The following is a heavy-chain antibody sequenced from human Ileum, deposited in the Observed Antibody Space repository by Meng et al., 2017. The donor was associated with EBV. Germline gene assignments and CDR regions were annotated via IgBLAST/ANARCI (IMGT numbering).Heavy chain of an antibody. Sequence: HLHELGPDFVMHLELLSLICSVSVYSISRNNVYWGWVRQSPGKGLEWIASIHSSGSTYYNPSLRSRVTLSVDTSNNQFSLRLTSMTAADTALYFCARECIDTTGAYERTDYWGQGSLVTVSS. CDR1: VYSISRNNVY. D-gene: IGHD1-1*01. CDR2: IHSSGST. V-gene: IGHV4-39*07. J-gene: IGHJ4*02. CDR3: ARECIDTTGAYERTDY.